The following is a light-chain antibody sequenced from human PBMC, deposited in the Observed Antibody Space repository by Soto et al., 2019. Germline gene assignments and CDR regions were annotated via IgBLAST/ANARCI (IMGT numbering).Light chain of an antibody. Sequence: QSALTQPASVSGSPGQSITISCTGTSSDVGDYNFVSWYQHHPGKAPKLMIYEVSNRPSGVSYRFSGSKSGNTASLTISGLQPEDEADYYCSSYASSTALVFGTGTKLTVL. V-gene: IGLV2-14*01. CDR2: EVS. CDR3: SSYASSTALV. CDR1: SSDVGDYNF. J-gene: IGLJ1*01.